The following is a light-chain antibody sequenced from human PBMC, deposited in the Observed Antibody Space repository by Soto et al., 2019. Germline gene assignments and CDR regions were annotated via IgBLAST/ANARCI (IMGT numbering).Light chain of an antibody. CDR3: GSLTTTRIWV. CDR2: GVT. V-gene: IGLV2-14*01. CDR1: TSDFGDDKY. Sequence: QSVLTQPASVSGSPGQSITISCTGSTSDFGDDKYVSWYQQQPGKGPNLLIYGVTNRPSGVSNRFSGSKSGNTASLTISGLQVEDEADYFCGSLTTTRIWVFGGGTKLTVL. J-gene: IGLJ3*02.